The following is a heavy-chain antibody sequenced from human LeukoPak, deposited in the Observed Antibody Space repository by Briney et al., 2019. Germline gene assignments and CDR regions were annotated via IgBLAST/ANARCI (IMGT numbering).Heavy chain of an antibody. V-gene: IGHV3-20*04. J-gene: IGHJ4*02. D-gene: IGHD3-22*01. CDR2: INWNGGNK. CDR3: ARARYDSTGHLDY. Sequence: GGSLRLSCAASGFTFDDYGMSWVRQAPGKGLEWVSGINWNGGNKGYADSVKGRFTIFRDNTKNSLYLQMNSLRGEDTALYYCARARYDSTGHLDYWGQGTLVTVSS. CDR1: GFTFDDYG.